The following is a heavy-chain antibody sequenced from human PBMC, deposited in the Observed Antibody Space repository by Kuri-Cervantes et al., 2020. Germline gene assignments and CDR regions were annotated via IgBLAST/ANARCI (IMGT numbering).Heavy chain of an antibody. J-gene: IGHJ4*02. CDR2: ISWNSGSI. CDR3: AKDEDGNGYRVYFDY. V-gene: IGHV3-9*01. D-gene: IGHD5-24*01. Sequence: SLKISCAASGFTFDDYAMYWVRQAPRVSGISWNSGSIGYGDSVKGRFTISRDNTKNSLYLQMNSLRAEDTAVYYCAKDEDGNGYRVYFDYWGQGTLVTVSS. CDR1: GFTFDDYA.